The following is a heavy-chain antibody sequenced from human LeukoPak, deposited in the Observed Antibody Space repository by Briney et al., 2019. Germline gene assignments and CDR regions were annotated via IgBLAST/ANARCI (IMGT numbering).Heavy chain of an antibody. V-gene: IGHV3-23*01. CDR2: ISGSGGIT. CDR3: AKFLPTHIVVANYYFDY. Sequence: GGTLRLSCAASGFTFSSYAMSWVRQAPGKGLEWVSAISGSGGITYYADSVKGRFTASRDNSKNTLYLQMNSLRAEDTAVYYCAKFLPTHIVVANYYFDYWGQGTLVTVSS. CDR1: GFTFSSYA. D-gene: IGHD2-21*01. J-gene: IGHJ4*02.